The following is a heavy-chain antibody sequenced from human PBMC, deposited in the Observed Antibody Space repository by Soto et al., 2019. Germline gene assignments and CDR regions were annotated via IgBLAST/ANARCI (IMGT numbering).Heavy chain of an antibody. CDR3: ARGVGNVDIVATAADY. D-gene: IGHD5-12*01. CDR1: GYTFTSYA. J-gene: IGHJ4*02. CDR2: INAGNGKT. V-gene: IGHV1-3*01. Sequence: ASVKVSCKAFGYTFTSYAMHWVRQAPGQSLEWMGWINAGNGKTKYSQKFQGRVTITRDTSASTAYMELSSLRSEDTAVYYCARGVGNVDIVATAADYWGQGTLVTVSS.